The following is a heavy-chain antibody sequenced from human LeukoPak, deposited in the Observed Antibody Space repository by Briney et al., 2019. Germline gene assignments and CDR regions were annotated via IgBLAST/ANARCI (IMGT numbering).Heavy chain of an antibody. V-gene: IGHV3-9*01. CDR2: ISWNSGSI. CDR3: AKDLSAAGRRIFDY. Sequence: GGSLRLSCAASGFTFDDYAMHWVRQAPGKGLEWVLGISWNSGSIGYADSVKGRFTISRDNAKNSLYLQMNSLRAEDTALYYCAKDLSAAGRRIFDYWGQGTLVTVSS. D-gene: IGHD6-13*01. CDR1: GFTFDDYA. J-gene: IGHJ4*02.